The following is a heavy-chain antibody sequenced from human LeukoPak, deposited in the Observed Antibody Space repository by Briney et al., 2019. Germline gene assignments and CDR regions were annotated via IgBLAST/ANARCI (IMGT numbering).Heavy chain of an antibody. J-gene: IGHJ4*02. Sequence: SETLSLTCTVSGGSINNYHWGWIRQPPGKGLEWIGYIYYSGSTNHNPSLESRVTISVDTSRNQFSLKLTSVTAADTAVYYCARKAEYQLLIDYWGQGTLVTVSS. CDR2: IYYSGST. CDR1: GGSINNYH. D-gene: IGHD2-2*01. V-gene: IGHV4-59*01. CDR3: ARKAEYQLLIDY.